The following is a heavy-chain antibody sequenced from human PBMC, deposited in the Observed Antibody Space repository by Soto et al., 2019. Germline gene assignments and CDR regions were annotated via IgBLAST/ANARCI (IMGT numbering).Heavy chain of an antibody. CDR3: ARGLFSETHYSGGWYFFDY. CDR2: IYYSGET. V-gene: IGHV4-30-4*01. J-gene: IGHJ4*02. CDR1: GDSIIRGDYY. D-gene: IGHD1-26*01. Sequence: SETLSLTCTVSGDSIIRGDYYWSWIRQTPGKGLEWIGYIYYSGETNYNPSLKSRVVISVDTSNNQFSLELSSVTAADTAVYYCARGLFSETHYSGGWYFFDYWGPGTLVTVSS.